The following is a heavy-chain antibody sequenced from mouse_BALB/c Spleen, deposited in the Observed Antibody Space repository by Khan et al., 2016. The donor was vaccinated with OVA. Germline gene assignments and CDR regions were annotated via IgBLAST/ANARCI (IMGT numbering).Heavy chain of an antibody. Sequence: DLVKPGASVKLSCKASGYSFTNYWINWIKQRPGQGLEWIGRIAPGSGSPYYNEMFKGKATLTVGTSSSTAYIQLSSLSSEDSAVYFCARDYYRYDGYAMDYWGQGTSVTVSS. V-gene: IGHV1S41*01. J-gene: IGHJ4*01. CDR3: ARDYYRYDGYAMDY. CDR1: GYSFTNYW. CDR2: IAPGSGSP. D-gene: IGHD2-14*01.